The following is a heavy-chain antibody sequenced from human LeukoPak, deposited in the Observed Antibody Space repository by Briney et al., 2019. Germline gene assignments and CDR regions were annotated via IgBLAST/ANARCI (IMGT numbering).Heavy chain of an antibody. D-gene: IGHD3-22*01. CDR3: ARHDGYYYDSSGYLN. J-gene: IGHJ4*02. V-gene: IGHV5-51*01. Sequence: GESLKISCKGSGYSFNTYWIAWVRQMPGKGLECMGIIYPDDSDTRYSPSFQGQVTISADKSISTAYLQWSSLKASDTAMYYCARHDGYYYDSSGYLNWGQGTLVTVSS. CDR1: GYSFNTYW. CDR2: IYPDDSDT.